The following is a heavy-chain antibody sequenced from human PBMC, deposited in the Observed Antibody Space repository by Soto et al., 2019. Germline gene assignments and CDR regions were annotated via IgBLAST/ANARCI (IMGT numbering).Heavy chain of an antibody. CDR3: ARDLEYYYGMDV. CDR1: GYTFTSYA. CDR2: IDAGNGNT. J-gene: IGHJ6*02. Sequence: VQLVQSGAEVKRPGASVKVSCKASGYTFTSYALHWVRQAPGQRLEWMGRIDAGNGNTKYSQKLQGRVTITRDTSANTAYMELSSLRSEDTCVYYCARDLEYYYGMDVWGQATTVTVSS. D-gene: IGHD1-1*01. V-gene: IGHV1-3*01.